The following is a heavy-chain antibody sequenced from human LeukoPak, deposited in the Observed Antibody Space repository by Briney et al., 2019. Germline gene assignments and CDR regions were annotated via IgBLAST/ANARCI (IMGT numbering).Heavy chain of an antibody. D-gene: IGHD2-2*01. CDR2: INVNRGGT. V-gene: IGHV1-2*02. Sequence: ASVKVSCKASGYTFTDYYMHWVRQAPGQGLEWMGWINVNRGGTNYAQRFQGRVTMARDRSFTTAYMELSRLKSDDTAVYYCARRYCSSTSCYYFDYWGQGTLVTVSS. CDR1: GYTFTDYY. J-gene: IGHJ4*02. CDR3: ARRYCSSTSCYYFDY.